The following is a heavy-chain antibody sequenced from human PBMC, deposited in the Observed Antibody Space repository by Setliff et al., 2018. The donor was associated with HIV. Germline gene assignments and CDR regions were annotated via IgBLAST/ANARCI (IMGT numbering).Heavy chain of an antibody. D-gene: IGHD3-3*01. CDR2: IIPIFGTA. CDR3: ARGEKRFLEWLPLDYYYYYYMDV. V-gene: IGHV1-69*13. CDR1: GGTLRSSA. Sequence: SVKVSCKASGGTLRSSAINWVRQAPGQGLEWMGGIIPIFGTANYAQKFQGRVTITADESTSTAYLELSSLRSEDTAVYYCARGEKRFLEWLPLDYYYYYYMDVWGKGITVTVS. J-gene: IGHJ6*03.